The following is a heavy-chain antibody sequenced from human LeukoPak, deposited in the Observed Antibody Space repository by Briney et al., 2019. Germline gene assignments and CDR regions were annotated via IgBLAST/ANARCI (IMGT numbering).Heavy chain of an antibody. J-gene: IGHJ3*02. D-gene: IGHD3-10*01. CDR1: GGSFSGYY. Sequence: SETLSLTCAVYGGSFSGYYWSWIRQPPGKGLEWIGEINHSGSTNYNPSLKSRVTISVGTSKNQFSLKLSSVTAADTAVYCCARGVVRGDPKRRDAFDIWGQRTMVTVSS. CDR2: INHSGST. CDR3: ARGVVRGDPKRRDAFDI. V-gene: IGHV4-34*01.